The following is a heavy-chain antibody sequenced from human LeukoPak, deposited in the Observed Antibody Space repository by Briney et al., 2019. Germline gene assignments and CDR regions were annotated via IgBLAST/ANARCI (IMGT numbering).Heavy chain of an antibody. CDR2: IYTSGST. CDR3: ARVIAAAGGVYNWFDP. D-gene: IGHD6-13*01. J-gene: IGHJ5*02. CDR1: GGSISSGSYY. V-gene: IGHV4-61*02. Sequence: SETLSLTCTVSGGSISSGSYYWSWIRQPAGKGLEWIGRIYTSGSTNYNPSLKSRVTISVDTSKNQFSLKLSSVTAADTAVYYCARVIAAAGGVYNWFDPWGQGTLVIVSS.